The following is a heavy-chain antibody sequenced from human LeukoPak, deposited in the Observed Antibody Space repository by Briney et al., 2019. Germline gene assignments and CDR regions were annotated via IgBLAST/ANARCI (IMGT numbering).Heavy chain of an antibody. D-gene: IGHD1-7*01. CDR2: ISSSSSYI. J-gene: IGHJ4*02. CDR3: ARDGITGASAN. Sequence: PGGSLRLSCAASGFTFSSYSMNWVRQAPGKGLEWVSSISSSSSYIYYADSVKGRFTISRGNAKNSLYLQMNSLRAEDTAVYYCARDGITGASANWGQGTLVTVSS. V-gene: IGHV3-21*01. CDR1: GFTFSSYS.